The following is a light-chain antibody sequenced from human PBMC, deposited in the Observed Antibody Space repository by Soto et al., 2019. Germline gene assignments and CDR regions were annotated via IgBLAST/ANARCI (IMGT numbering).Light chain of an antibody. Sequence: QSALTQPASVSGSPGQSITISCTGTSSDVGSYNLVSWYQHHPGKAPKFIIYEGTKRPSGVSNRFSGSKSGNTASLTISGLQAEDEADYYCCSYAGRSTLVFGGGTKLTVL. CDR3: CSYAGRSTLV. CDR2: EGT. J-gene: IGLJ2*01. CDR1: SSDVGSYNL. V-gene: IGLV2-23*01.